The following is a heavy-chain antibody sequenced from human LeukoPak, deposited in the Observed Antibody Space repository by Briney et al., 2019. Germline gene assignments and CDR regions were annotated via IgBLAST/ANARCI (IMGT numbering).Heavy chain of an antibody. V-gene: IGHV3-23*01. J-gene: IGHJ4*02. CDR2: ISGSGIST. Sequence: GGSLRLSCAASGFTFSSHAMDWVRQAPGKGLEWVSAISGSGISTYYSDSVKGRFTISRDNSKKTLYLQMNSLTAEDTAVYYCAKDMRGYDRSVDCWGRGTLVTVSS. D-gene: IGHD5-12*01. CDR1: GFTFSSHA. CDR3: AKDMRGYDRSVDC.